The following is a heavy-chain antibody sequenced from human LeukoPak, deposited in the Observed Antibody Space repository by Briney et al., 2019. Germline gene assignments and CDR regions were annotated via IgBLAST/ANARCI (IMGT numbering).Heavy chain of an antibody. CDR3: MTELLGY. CDR2: ISFDGSNK. Sequence: PGGSLRLSCAASGFTFSSYGMHWVRQAPGKGLEWVALISFDGSNKYYADSVKGRFTISRDNAKNSLFLQMSGLRAEDTAVYYCMTELLGYRGQGTLVTVSS. J-gene: IGHJ4*02. CDR1: GFTFSSYG. D-gene: IGHD1-14*01. V-gene: IGHV3-30*12.